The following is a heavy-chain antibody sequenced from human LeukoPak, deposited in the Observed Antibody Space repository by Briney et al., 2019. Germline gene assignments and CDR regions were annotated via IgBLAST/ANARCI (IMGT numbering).Heavy chain of an antibody. CDR1: GFTFSSYD. CDR2: ISGSGGST. J-gene: IGHJ4*02. V-gene: IGHV3-23*01. Sequence: SGGSLRLSCEASGFTFSSYDMNWVRQAPGKGLEWVSVISGSGGSTDYADSVKGRFSISRDNSKNTLYLQMNSLGAEDTAVYYCAKGQLWFGEFSYFDYWGQGTLVTVSS. CDR3: AKGQLWFGEFSYFDY. D-gene: IGHD3-10*01.